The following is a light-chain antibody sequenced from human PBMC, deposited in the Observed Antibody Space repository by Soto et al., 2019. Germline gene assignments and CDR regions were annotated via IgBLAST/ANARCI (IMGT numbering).Light chain of an antibody. CDR2: DAS. J-gene: IGKJ2*02. Sequence: EVVLTQSPSSLSLSPGERATLSCRASRSVSTYLAWYQQKPGQAPRLLIYDASNRATGIPARFSGTGSGTDFTLTISSLEPADFAVYYCQQRSNWPRTFGQGTRLEIK. V-gene: IGKV3-11*01. CDR1: RSVSTY. CDR3: QQRSNWPRT.